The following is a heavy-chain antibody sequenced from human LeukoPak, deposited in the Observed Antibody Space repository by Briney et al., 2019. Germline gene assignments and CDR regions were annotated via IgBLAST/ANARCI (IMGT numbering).Heavy chain of an antibody. CDR2: ISSSSSYI. Sequence: GGSLRLSFAASGFTFSSYSMNWARQAPGKGLEWVSSISSSSSYIYYADSVKGRFTISRDNSKNTLYLQMNSLRAEDTAVYYCAKAWEITMVRGDYWGQGTLVTVSS. D-gene: IGHD3-10*01. J-gene: IGHJ4*02. CDR3: AKAWEITMVRGDY. V-gene: IGHV3-21*04. CDR1: GFTFSSYS.